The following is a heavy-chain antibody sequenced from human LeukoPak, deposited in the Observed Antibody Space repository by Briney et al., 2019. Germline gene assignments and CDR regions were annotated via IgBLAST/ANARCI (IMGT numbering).Heavy chain of an antibody. V-gene: IGHV4-39*07. D-gene: IGHD3-22*01. J-gene: IGHJ4*02. Sequence: SETLSLTCSVSGASISSGSNYWGWIRQPPGKTLEWIGSIYHSGSTYYNPSLKSRVTISVDTSKNQFSLKLSSVTAADTAVYYCARVRVDYDSSGYLFDYWGQGTLVTVSS. CDR2: IYHSGST. CDR1: GASISSGSNY. CDR3: ARVRVDYDSSGYLFDY.